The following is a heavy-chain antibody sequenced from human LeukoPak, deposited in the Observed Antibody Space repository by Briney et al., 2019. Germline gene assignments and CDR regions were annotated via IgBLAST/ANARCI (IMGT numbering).Heavy chain of an antibody. Sequence: ASVKVSCKASGYTFTSYYMHWVRQAPGQGLEWMGIINPSGGSTSYAQKFQGRVTMTRDMSTSTVYVELSSLRSEDTAVYYCARAYYYDSSGYSNFDYWGQGTLVTVSS. J-gene: IGHJ4*02. CDR3: ARAYYYDSSGYSNFDY. D-gene: IGHD3-22*01. CDR2: INPSGGST. V-gene: IGHV1-46*01. CDR1: GYTFTSYY.